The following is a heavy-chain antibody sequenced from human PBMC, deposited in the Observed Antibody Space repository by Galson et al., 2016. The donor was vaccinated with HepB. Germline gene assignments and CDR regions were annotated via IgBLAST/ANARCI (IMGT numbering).Heavy chain of an antibody. Sequence: SETLSLTCTVSGGSVSSNDYYWGWIRQPPGKGLEWIGSIYYTGTTYQSPSLKSRVSISVDTSRNQFSLRLSSVTAADTAVYYCATQPDYGDYHLFDDWGQGTLVTVSP. CDR1: GGSVSSNDYY. J-gene: IGHJ4*02. D-gene: IGHD4-17*01. CDR3: ATQPDYGDYHLFDD. CDR2: IYYTGTT. V-gene: IGHV4-39*01.